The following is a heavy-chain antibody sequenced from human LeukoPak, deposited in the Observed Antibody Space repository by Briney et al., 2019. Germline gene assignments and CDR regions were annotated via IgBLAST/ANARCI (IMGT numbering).Heavy chain of an antibody. CDR2: IHSSGST. V-gene: IGHV4-61*03. Sequence: SETLSLTCTVSGGSINSSSYYWGWIRQPPGKGLEWIAYIHSSGSTNYNPSLKSRVTISVDTSQNHFSLKVTSMTAADTGVYYCTRSLPGAVGAADFWGQGTLVTVSS. D-gene: IGHD6-13*01. CDR3: TRSLPGAVGAADF. J-gene: IGHJ4*02. CDR1: GGSINSSSYY.